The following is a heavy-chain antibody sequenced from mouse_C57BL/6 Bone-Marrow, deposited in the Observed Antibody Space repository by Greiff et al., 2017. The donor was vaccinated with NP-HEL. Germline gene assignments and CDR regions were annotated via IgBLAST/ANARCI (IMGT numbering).Heavy chain of an antibody. D-gene: IGHD1-1*01. CDR3: ARDGAYGPWFAY. V-gene: IGHV1-64*01. Sequence: QVQLQQPGAELVKPGASVKLSCKASGYTFTSYWMHWVKQRPGQGLEWIGMIHPNSGSTNYNEKFKSKATLTVDKSSSTAYMQLSSLTSEDSAVYYCARDGAYGPWFAYWGQGTLVTVSA. CDR1: GYTFTSYW. CDR2: IHPNSGST. J-gene: IGHJ3*01.